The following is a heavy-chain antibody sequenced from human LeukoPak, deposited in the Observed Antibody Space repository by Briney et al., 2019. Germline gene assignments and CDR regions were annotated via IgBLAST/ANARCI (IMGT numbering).Heavy chain of an antibody. D-gene: IGHD4-17*01. CDR1: GYTFTSYD. V-gene: IGHV1-8*01. CDR2: INPNSGNT. J-gene: IGHJ6*03. Sequence: ASVKVSCKASGYTFTSYDINWVRQATGQGLEWMGWINPNSGNTGYAQKFQGRVTMTRNTSISTAYMELSSLRSGDTAVYYCARGDYGDYFGSFYYYMDVWGKGTTVTVSS. CDR3: ARGDYGDYFGSFYYYMDV.